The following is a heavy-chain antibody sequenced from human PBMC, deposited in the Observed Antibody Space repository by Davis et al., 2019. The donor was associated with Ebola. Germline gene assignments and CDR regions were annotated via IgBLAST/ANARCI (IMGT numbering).Heavy chain of an antibody. CDR2: ISSSSSYI. V-gene: IGHV3-21*04. CDR3: ARQQSGYCSGGSCYPYYYYGMDV. CDR1: GFTFSSYS. Sequence: GESLKISCAASGFTFSSYSMNWVRQAPGKGLEWVSSISSSSSYIYYADSVKGRFTISRDNAKNSLYLQMNSLRAEDTAVYYCARQQSGYCSGGSCYPYYYYGMDVWGQGTTVTVSS. J-gene: IGHJ6*02. D-gene: IGHD2-15*01.